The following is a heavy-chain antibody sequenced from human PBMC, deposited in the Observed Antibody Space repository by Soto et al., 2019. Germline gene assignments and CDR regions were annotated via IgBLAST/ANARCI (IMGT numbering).Heavy chain of an antibody. CDR1: GHSISSSHF. CDR2: IYYGATA. CDR3: ARDGSVGTGWFDP. J-gene: IGHJ5*02. V-gene: IGHV4-38-2*02. D-gene: IGHD1-26*01. Sequence: KPSETLSLTCVVSGHSISSSHFWGWLRQPPGKGLEWIGSIYYGATAYYNPSLKSRVTISKDMSKNQFSLSLSSVTAADTAFYYCARDGSVGTGWFDPWGQGTLVTVSS.